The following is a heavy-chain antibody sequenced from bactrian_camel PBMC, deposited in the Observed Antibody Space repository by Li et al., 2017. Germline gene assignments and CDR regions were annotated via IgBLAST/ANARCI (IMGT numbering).Heavy chain of an antibody. CDR2: INRRGTT. J-gene: IGHJ4*01. D-gene: IGHD1*01. CDR1: GSIYGDAC. Sequence: HVQLVESGGGSVQAGGSLKLSCGASGSIYGDACVGWLRQAPGKGREGVAVINRRGTTRYSDFVSGRFTVSRDSGKNSVYLQMDGLKLEDTAKYYCAADAPWYPGAPSLLRTTNWNYWGQGTQVTVS. CDR3: AADAPWYPGAPSLLRTTNWNY. V-gene: IGHV3S53*01.